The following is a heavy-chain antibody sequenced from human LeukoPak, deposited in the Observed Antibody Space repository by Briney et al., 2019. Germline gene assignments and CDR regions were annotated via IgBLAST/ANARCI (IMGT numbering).Heavy chain of an antibody. V-gene: IGHV4-39*07. J-gene: IGHJ4*02. Sequence: PSETLSLTCTVSGGSISSSSYYWGWIRQPPGKGLEWIGSIYYSGSTYYNPSLKSRVTISVDTSKNQFSLKPSSVTAADTAVYYCATYYGSGSYYGYWGQGTLVTVSS. D-gene: IGHD3-10*01. CDR3: ATYYGSGSYYGY. CDR1: GGSISSSSYY. CDR2: IYYSGST.